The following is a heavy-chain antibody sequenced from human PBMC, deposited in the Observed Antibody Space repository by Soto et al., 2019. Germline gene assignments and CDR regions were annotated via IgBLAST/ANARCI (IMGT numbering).Heavy chain of an antibody. D-gene: IGHD6-6*01. CDR1: GFTFSIYV. CDR3: ARVQGTARNAFDV. CDR2: VSGSAGTT. Sequence: EVQLLESGGGLVQPGGSLGLSCEASGFTFSIYVMTWVRQAPGKGLEWVSGVSGSAGTTYYADSVKGRFSISRDNSKNTLYLQLNTLTADDTAVYYCARVQGTARNAFDVWGHGTMVTVSS. J-gene: IGHJ3*01. V-gene: IGHV3-23*01.